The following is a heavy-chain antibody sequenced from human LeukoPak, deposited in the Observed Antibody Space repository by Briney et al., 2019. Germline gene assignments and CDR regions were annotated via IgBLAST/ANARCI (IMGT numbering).Heavy chain of an antibody. D-gene: IGHD4/OR15-4a*01. CDR3: ARELHYGDGDFDV. J-gene: IGHJ3*01. CDR2: IYSCGNP. Sequence: GGALRLSCAASGLTVRSTYMSWVRQAPGKGLEWISNIYSCGNPYYADSVKSRFTISRDNSKNTLYLQMNNLTAEDTAVYYCARELHYGDGDFDVWGQG. CDR1: GLTVRSTY. V-gene: IGHV3-53*01.